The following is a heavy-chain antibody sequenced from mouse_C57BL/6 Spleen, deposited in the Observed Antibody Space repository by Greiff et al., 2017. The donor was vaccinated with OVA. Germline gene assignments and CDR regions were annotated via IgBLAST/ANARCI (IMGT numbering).Heavy chain of an antibody. CDR3: ARGDYGSSYAMDY. CDR2: IDPSDSYT. J-gene: IGHJ4*01. D-gene: IGHD1-1*01. CDR1: GYTFTSYW. Sequence: VQLQQPGAELVKPGASVKLSCKASGYTFTSYWMQWVKQRPGQGLEWIGEIDPSDSYTNYNQKFKGKATLTVDTSSSTAYMQLSRLTSEDSAVYYCARGDYGSSYAMDYWGQGTSVTVSS. V-gene: IGHV1-50*01.